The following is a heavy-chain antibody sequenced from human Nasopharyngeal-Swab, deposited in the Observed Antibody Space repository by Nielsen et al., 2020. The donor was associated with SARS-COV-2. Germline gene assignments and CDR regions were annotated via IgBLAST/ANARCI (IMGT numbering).Heavy chain of an antibody. Sequence: WIRQPPGKGLEWVAVISYDGSNKYYADSVKGRFTISRDNSKNTPYLQMNSLRAEDTAVYYCASSYYDFWSGYYYHGAFDIWGQGTMVTVSS. D-gene: IGHD3-3*01. CDR3: ASSYYDFWSGYYYHGAFDI. V-gene: IGHV3-30*04. CDR2: ISYDGSNK. J-gene: IGHJ3*02.